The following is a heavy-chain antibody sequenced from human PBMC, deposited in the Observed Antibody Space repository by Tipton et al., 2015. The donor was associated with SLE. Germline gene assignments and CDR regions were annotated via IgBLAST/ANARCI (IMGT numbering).Heavy chain of an antibody. CDR3: ARAMRAMIGGDAFDV. CDR1: GYTVSNYY. D-gene: IGHD5-12*01. CDR2: INPHSGGA. Sequence: QVQLVQSGAEVKKPGASVKVSCQASGYTVSNYYIHWVRQAPGQGLEWMGWINPHSGGADYAQKFEGRVTMTRDMSITTVYMEVSSRRFDDTAVYFCARAMRAMIGGDAFDVWGQGTVVTVSS. V-gene: IGHV1-2*02. J-gene: IGHJ3*01.